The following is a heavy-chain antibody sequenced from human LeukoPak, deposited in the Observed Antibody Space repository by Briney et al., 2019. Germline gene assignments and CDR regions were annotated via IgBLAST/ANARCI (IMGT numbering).Heavy chain of an antibody. CDR3: ARNITSLIPAGYFDY. Sequence: PSETLSLTCTVSGGSIGSGRYYWAWIRQPPGEGLEWIGSIYNSWSPSYNPSLKSRVAMSVDTSKNQFSLRLSSVTAADTAVYYCARNITSLIPAGYFDYWGQGTLVAASS. CDR2: IYNSWSP. V-gene: IGHV4-39*01. D-gene: IGHD2-2*01. CDR1: GGSIGSGRYY. J-gene: IGHJ4*02.